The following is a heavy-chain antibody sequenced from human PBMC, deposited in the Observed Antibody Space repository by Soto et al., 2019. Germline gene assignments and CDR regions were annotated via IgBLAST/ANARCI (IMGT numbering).Heavy chain of an antibody. CDR3: ARDSSPRYYDSSGYFPLLGY. V-gene: IGHV3-21*01. D-gene: IGHD3-22*01. CDR1: GFTFSSYS. Sequence: TLGGSLRLSCAASGFTFSSYSMNWVRQAPGKGLEWVSSISSSSSYIYYADSVKGRFTISRDNAKNSLYLQMNSLRAEDTAVYYCARDSSPRYYDSSGYFPLLGYWGQGTPVTVSS. J-gene: IGHJ4*02. CDR2: ISSSSSYI.